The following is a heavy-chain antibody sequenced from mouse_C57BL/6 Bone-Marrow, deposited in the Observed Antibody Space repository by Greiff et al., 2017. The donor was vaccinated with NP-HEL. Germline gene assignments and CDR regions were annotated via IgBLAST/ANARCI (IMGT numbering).Heavy chain of an antibody. CDR1: GYTFTSYG. D-gene: IGHD1-1*01. V-gene: IGHV1-81*01. CDR2: IYPRSGNT. Sequence: QVQLQQSGAELARPGASVKLSCKASGYTFTSYGISWVKQSTGQGLEWIGEIYPRSGNTYYNEKFKGKATLTADKSSSTAYMELRSLTSEDSAVYFCARDYYGSSYRFDYWGQGTTLTVSS. J-gene: IGHJ2*01. CDR3: ARDYYGSSYRFDY.